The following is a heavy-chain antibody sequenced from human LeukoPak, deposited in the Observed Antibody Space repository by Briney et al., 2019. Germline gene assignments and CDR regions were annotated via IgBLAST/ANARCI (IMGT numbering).Heavy chain of an antibody. CDR1: GYSISSGYY. V-gene: IGHV4-38-2*02. CDR2: IYHSGST. CDR3: ATSMVRGVFRWFDP. D-gene: IGHD3-10*01. J-gene: IGHJ5*02. Sequence: SETLSLTCTVSGYSISSGYYWGWIRQPPGKGLEWIGSIYHSGSTYYNPSLKSRVTISVDTSKNQFSLKLSSVTAADTAVYYCATSMVRGVFRWFDPWGQGTLVTVSS.